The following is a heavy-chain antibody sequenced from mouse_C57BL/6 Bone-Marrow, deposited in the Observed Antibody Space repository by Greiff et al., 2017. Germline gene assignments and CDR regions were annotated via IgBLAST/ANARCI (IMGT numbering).Heavy chain of an antibody. CDR1: GYTFTSYW. CDR2: IHPSDSDT. V-gene: IGHV1-74*01. D-gene: IGHD1-1*01. CDR3: ATYYYGSSSRAMDY. Sequence: VQLQQPGAELVKPGASVKVSCKASGYTFTSYWMHWVKQRPGQGLEWIGRIHPSDSDTNYNQKFQGKATLSVDKSSTTAYMQLSSLTSEDSAFYYCATYYYGSSSRAMDYWGQGTSVTVSS. J-gene: IGHJ4*01.